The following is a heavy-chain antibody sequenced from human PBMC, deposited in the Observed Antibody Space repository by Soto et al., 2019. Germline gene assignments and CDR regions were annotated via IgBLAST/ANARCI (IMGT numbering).Heavy chain of an antibody. Sequence: SETLSLTCTVSGGSISSYYWSWIRQPPGKGLGWIGYIYYSGSTNYNPSLKSRVTISVDTSKNHFSLKLSSVTATDTAVYYCAIYVVDIVVSTHLPPINWFDPWGQGTLVTVSS. V-gene: IGHV4-59*01. J-gene: IGHJ5*02. CDR2: IYYSGST. CDR1: GGSISSYY. CDR3: AIYVVDIVVSTHLPPINWFDP. D-gene: IGHD2-2*01.